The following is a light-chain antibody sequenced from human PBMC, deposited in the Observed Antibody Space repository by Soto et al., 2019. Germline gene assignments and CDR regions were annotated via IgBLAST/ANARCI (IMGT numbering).Light chain of an antibody. CDR1: QSVSSSY. Sequence: EIVLTQSPGTLSLSPWERATLSCRASQSVSSSYLAWYQQKPGQAPRLLIYGASTRATDVPARFSGSGSGTDFTLTISSLEPEDFAVYYCQQRSNWPPWTFGQGTKVDI. J-gene: IGKJ1*01. CDR2: GAS. V-gene: IGKV3D-20*02. CDR3: QQRSNWPPWT.